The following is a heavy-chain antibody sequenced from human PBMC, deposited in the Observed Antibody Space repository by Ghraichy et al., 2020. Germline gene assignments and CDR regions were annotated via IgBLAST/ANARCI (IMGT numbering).Heavy chain of an antibody. CDR3: AALGYCSNDECPSVDY. V-gene: IGHV4-39*01. J-gene: IGHJ4*02. Sequence: SETLSLTCTVSGGSINSDRYYRGWIRQPPGKALEWVATVYYSDYPFYNPSLRSRVTISVDTSKNQFSLNLNSVTAADSAVYYCAALGYCSNDECPSVDYWGQGIPVTVSS. CDR1: GGSINSDRYY. D-gene: IGHD2-8*01. CDR2: VYYSDYP.